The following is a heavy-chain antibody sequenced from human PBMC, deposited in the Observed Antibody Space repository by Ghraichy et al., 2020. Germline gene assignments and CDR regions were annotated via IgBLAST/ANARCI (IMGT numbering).Heavy chain of an antibody. CDR1: GFTFSSYG. J-gene: IGHJ4*02. D-gene: IGHD1-26*01. CDR3: AKDLGGSPGGYFDY. CDR2: ISYDGSNK. Sequence: GGSLRLSCVASGFTFSSYGMHWVRQAPGKGLEWVAVISYDGSNKYYADSVKGRFTISRDNSKNTLYLQMNSLRAEDTAVYYCAKDLGGSPGGYFDYWGQGTLVTVSS. V-gene: IGHV3-30*18.